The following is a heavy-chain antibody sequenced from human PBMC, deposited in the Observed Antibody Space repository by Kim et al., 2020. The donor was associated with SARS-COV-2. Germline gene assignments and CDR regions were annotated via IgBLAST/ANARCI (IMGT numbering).Heavy chain of an antibody. V-gene: IGHV4-61*02. CDR1: GGSIVSRSYH. CDR2: YFTPGTT. D-gene: IGHD6-13*01. Sequence: PSETLSLTCTFSGGSIVSRSYHWIWMRQPAGKGLEWIGRYFTPGTTNYNPSLKSRVTISLDVPNNQISLTLTSVTAADTAVYYCGRSYYDGSGWSEVGFWGQGTLVTVAS. J-gene: IGHJ4*02. CDR3: GRSYYDGSGWSEVGF.